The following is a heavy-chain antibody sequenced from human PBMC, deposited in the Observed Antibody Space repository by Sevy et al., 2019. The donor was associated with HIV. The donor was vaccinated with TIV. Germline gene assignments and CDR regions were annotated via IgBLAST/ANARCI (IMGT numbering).Heavy chain of an antibody. Sequence: LGGSLRLSCAASGFTFTYAWMTWVRQAPGKGLEWVGRIKSRADGGTTDYAASVKGRFSISRDDSKNTLYLQMNSLKTEDTAVYYCSTDPIIVLLVTDGMDVWGQGTTVTVSS. D-gene: IGHD2-8*02. CDR2: IKSRADGGTT. J-gene: IGHJ6*02. V-gene: IGHV3-15*01. CDR3: STDPIIVLLVTDGMDV. CDR1: GFTFTYAW.